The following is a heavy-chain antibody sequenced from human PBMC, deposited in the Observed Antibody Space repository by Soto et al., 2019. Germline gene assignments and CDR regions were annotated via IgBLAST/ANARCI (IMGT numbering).Heavy chain of an antibody. J-gene: IGHJ6*01. CDR2: ISAYNGNT. CDR1: GDTFSSYG. V-gene: IGHV1-18*01. D-gene: IGHD5-12*01. CDR3: ARDFNIGGMDV. Sequence: ASVKVSCKASGDTFSSYGISWVRQAPGQGLEWMGWISAYNGNTNYAQKLQGRVTMTADTSTSTAYMELRSLRSDDTAVYYWARDFNIGGMDVWGQGTTVTVS.